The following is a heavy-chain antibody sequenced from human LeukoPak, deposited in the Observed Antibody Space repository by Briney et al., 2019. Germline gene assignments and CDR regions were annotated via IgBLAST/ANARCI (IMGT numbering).Heavy chain of an antibody. D-gene: IGHD6-13*01. V-gene: IGHV3-30*04. CDR2: ISYDGSNK. Sequence: GGSLRLSCAASGFTFSSYAMHWVRQAPGKGMEWVAVISYDGSNKYYADSVKGRFTISRDNAKNSLYLQMNSLRAEDTAVYYCARFIAAPYYFDYWGRGTLVTVSS. J-gene: IGHJ4*02. CDR1: GFTFSSYA. CDR3: ARFIAAPYYFDY.